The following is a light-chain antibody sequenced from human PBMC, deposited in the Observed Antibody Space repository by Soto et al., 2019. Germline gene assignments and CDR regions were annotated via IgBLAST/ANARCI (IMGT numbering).Light chain of an antibody. Sequence: QSALTQPASVSGSPGQSITISCSGTSADLGAYNYVSWYQHHPGKAPKLIIYDVSNRPSGISNRFSASKSGTTASLIISGRQAEDEADYYCTSYTRSSAVVFGGGTKLTVL. CDR1: SADLGAYNY. CDR2: DVS. V-gene: IGLV2-14*03. CDR3: TSYTRSSAVV. J-gene: IGLJ2*01.